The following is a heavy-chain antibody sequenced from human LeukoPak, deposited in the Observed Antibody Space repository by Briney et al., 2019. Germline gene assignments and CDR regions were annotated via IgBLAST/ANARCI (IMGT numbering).Heavy chain of an antibody. V-gene: IGHV3-23*01. CDR3: AKTQIFDWSGYYSDWFDP. Sequence: PGGSLRLSCAASGFTFSSYAMSWVRQAPGKGLEWVSAISGSGGSTYYADSVKGRFTISRDNSKNTLYLQMNSLRAEDTAVYYCAKTQIFDWSGYYSDWFDPWGQGTLVTVSS. D-gene: IGHD3-3*01. CDR1: GFTFSSYA. CDR2: ISGSGGST. J-gene: IGHJ5*02.